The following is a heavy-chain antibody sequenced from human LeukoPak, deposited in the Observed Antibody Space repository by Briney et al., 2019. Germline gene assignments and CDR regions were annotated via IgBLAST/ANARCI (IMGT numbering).Heavy chain of an antibody. Sequence: GGSLRLFCAASGYTFSSYAMSWVRQAPGKGLEWVSAISGSGGSTYYADSVKGRFTISRDNSKNTLYLQMNSLRAEDTAVYYCAKDFYDYVWGSYRLDYFDYWGQGTLVTVSS. CDR1: GYTFSSYA. CDR3: AKDFYDYVWGSYRLDYFDY. CDR2: ISGSGGST. V-gene: IGHV3-23*01. D-gene: IGHD3-16*02. J-gene: IGHJ4*02.